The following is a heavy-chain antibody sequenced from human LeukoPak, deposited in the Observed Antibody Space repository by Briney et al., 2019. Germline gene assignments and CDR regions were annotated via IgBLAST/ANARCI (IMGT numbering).Heavy chain of an antibody. J-gene: IGHJ4*02. CDR1: GGSISSYY. CDR2: IYYSGST. D-gene: IGHD5-24*01. V-gene: IGHV4-59*08. Sequence: PSETLSLTCTVSGGSISSYYWSWLRQPPGKGPEWIGYIYYSGSTDYNPSLKSRVTISVDTSENHFSLMLTFVTAADTAVYYCARSPSRDGYNNLILFENWGQGTLVTVSS. CDR3: ARSPSRDGYNNLILFEN.